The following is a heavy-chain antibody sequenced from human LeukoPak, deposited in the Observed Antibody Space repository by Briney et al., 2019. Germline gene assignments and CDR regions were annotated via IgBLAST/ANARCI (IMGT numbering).Heavy chain of an antibody. J-gene: IGHJ5*02. Sequence: SETLSLTCTVSGGSISSSSYYWGWIRQPPGKGLEWIGSIYYSGSTYYNPSLKSRVTISVDTSKNQFSLKLSSVTAADTAVYYCARGRGYSSRKWFDPWGQGTLVTVSS. CDR1: GGSISSSSYY. CDR2: IYYSGST. V-gene: IGHV4-39*07. CDR3: ARGRGYSSRKWFDP. D-gene: IGHD5-18*01.